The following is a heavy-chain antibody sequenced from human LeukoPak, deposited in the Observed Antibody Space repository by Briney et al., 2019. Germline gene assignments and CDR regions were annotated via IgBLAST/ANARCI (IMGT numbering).Heavy chain of an antibody. CDR3: AKEHHLETRIFDY. CDR2: INSDSTNM. Sequence: NPGGSLRLSCVVSGFPFDHYRMNWVRQAPGKGLEWVSSINSDSTNMYYTDSVKGRFTVSRDNAKNSLYLQMNSLRAEDTAVYYCAKEHHLETRIFDYWGQGTLVTVSS. D-gene: IGHD3-3*01. J-gene: IGHJ4*02. CDR1: GFPFDHYR. V-gene: IGHV3-21*01.